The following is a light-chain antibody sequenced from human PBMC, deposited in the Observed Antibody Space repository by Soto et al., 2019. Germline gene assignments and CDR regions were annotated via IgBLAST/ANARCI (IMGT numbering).Light chain of an antibody. J-gene: IGKJ4*01. CDR3: QQSYGIPPVT. V-gene: IGKV1-39*01. CDR1: QSISTS. Sequence: DIQMTQSPSSLSASVGDRVTITCRASQSISTSLNWYQQHPGKAPKLLIYTASNLESGVPSRFSGSGSGTDFTLTISSLQPEDFATYYCQQSYGIPPVTFGGGTKVEIK. CDR2: TAS.